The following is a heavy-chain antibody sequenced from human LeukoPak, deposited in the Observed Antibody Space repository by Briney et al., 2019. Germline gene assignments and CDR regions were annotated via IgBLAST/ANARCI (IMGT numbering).Heavy chain of an antibody. V-gene: IGHV3-30-3*01. CDR1: GFTFSSYA. Sequence: GGSLRLSCAASGFTFSSYAMHWVRQAPGKGLEWVAVISYDGSNKYYADSEKGRFTISRDNSKNTLYLQMNSLRAEDTAVYYCARDLNSSESITEYSSGWNYFDYWGQGTLVTVSS. D-gene: IGHD6-19*01. CDR2: ISYDGSNK. CDR3: ARDLNSSESITEYSSGWNYFDY. J-gene: IGHJ4*02.